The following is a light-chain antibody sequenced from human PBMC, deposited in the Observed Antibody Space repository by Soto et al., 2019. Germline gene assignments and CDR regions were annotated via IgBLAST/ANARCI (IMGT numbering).Light chain of an antibody. V-gene: IGKV3-15*01. J-gene: IGKJ5*01. CDR2: GAS. Sequence: EIVMTQSPATLSVSPGERATLSCSASQSVSSNLAWYQQKPGQAPRLLIYGASTRATGIPARFSGSGSGTEFTLTISRLQSEDFAVYYCQQYNNWITFGQGTRLEIK. CDR3: QQYNNWIT. CDR1: QSVSSN.